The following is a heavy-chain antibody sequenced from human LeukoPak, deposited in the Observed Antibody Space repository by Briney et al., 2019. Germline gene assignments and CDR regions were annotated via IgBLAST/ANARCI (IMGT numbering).Heavy chain of an antibody. D-gene: IGHD2-2*01. CDR3: AKVRGVPTVEFFFDY. CDR2: IGISVFTT. Sequence: GGSLRLSCVASGSTFSSYAMTWVRQAPGKGLEWVSGIGISVFTTYYADSVRGRFTISRDNSKNTLSLQMNSLRAEDTAVYYCAKVRGVPTVEFFFDYWGQGTLVTVSS. CDR1: GSTFSSYA. J-gene: IGHJ4*02. V-gene: IGHV3-23*01.